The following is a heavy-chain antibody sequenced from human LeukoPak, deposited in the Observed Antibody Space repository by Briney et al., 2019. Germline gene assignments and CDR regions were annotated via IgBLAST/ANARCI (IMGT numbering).Heavy chain of an antibody. CDR3: ARTSGWYSYFDY. J-gene: IGHJ4*02. D-gene: IGHD6-19*01. Sequence: SETLSLTCTVSGGSISSYYWSWIRQPPGKGLEWIGRIYSSGNTNYNPSLKSRVTMSVDTSKNQFSLRLSSLTAADTAVYFCARTSGWYSYFDYWGQGTLVTVSS. CDR2: IYSSGNT. V-gene: IGHV4-4*07. CDR1: GGSISSYY.